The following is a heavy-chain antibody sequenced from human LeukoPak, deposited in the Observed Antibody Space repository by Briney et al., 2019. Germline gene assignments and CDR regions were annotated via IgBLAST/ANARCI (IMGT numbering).Heavy chain of an antibody. CDR2: IIPILGTA. V-gene: IGHV1-69*10. CDR1: GGTFSSYA. J-gene: IGHJ6*04. D-gene: IGHD3-10*01. CDR3: ARASYYGSGSPRYHYYGMDV. Sequence: SVKVSCKASGGTFSSYAISWVRQAPGQGLEWMGGIIPILGTANYAQKFQGRVTITADKSTSTAYMELSSLRSEDTAVYYCARASYYGSGSPRYHYYGMDVWGKGTTVTVSS.